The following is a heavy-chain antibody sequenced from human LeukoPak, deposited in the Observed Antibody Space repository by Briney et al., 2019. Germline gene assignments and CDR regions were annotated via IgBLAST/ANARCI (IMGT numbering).Heavy chain of an antibody. J-gene: IGHJ3*02. CDR2: IDTRGST. V-gene: IGHV4-4*07. D-gene: IGHD2-15*01. Sequence: SETLSLTCTVSGGSINNYYWSWIRQPAGKGLGWIGRIDTRGSTNYNPSLKSRVTMSVDTSKNQFSLKLSSVTAADTAVYYCARGRYCSADICSGGDAFDIWGQGTMVSVSS. CDR3: ARGRYCSADICSGGDAFDI. CDR1: GGSINNYY.